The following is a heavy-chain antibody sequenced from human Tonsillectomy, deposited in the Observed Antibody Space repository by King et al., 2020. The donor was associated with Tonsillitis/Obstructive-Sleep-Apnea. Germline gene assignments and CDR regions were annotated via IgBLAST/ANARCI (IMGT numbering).Heavy chain of an antibody. J-gene: IGHJ6*03. V-gene: IGHV7-4-1*02. D-gene: IGHD3-16*02. Sequence: EQLVQSGSELKKPGASLKVSCKASGYTFTNYAMNWVRQAPGQGLEWMGWINTNTGNPTYAHGFTGRFFFSLDSPFSTAHLQISSLKAEDTAVYYCAREPELSSEQPMDGWGKATTATV. CDR1: GYTFTNYA. CDR2: INTNTGNP. CDR3: AREPELSSEQPMDG.